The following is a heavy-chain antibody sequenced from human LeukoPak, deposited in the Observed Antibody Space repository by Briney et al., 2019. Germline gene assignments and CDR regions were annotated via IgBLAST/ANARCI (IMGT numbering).Heavy chain of an antibody. Sequence: SETLSLTCTVSGASVNTYYWSWIRQPPGRGLEWIGFIHNSGITNYNPSLKSRVTMSVDTSKNQFSLKLSSVTAADTAIYYCARARYSGSGNYYNGDFFYGIDVWGRGTTVTVSS. CDR2: IHNSGIT. V-gene: IGHV4-59*02. CDR3: ARARYSGSGNYYNGDFFYGIDV. CDR1: GASVNTYY. D-gene: IGHD3-10*01. J-gene: IGHJ6*02.